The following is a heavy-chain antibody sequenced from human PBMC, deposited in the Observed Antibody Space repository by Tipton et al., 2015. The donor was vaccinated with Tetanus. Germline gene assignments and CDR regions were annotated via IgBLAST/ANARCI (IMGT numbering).Heavy chain of an antibody. CDR2: ISAYNGNT. J-gene: IGHJ3*02. Sequence: QLVQSGAEVKKPGASVKVSCKASGYTFTSYGISWVRQAPGQGLEWMGWISAYNGNTNYAQKLQGRVTMTTDTSTGTAFMELRSLGSDDTAVYSCARPQRPPYYDILTGYTNHDAFDIWGQGTMVTVSS. CDR1: GYTFTSYG. CDR3: ARPQRPPYYDILTGYTNHDAFDI. D-gene: IGHD3-9*01. V-gene: IGHV1-18*04.